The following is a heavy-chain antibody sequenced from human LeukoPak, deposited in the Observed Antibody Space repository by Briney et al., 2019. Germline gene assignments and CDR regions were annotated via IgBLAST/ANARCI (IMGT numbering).Heavy chain of an antibody. CDR2: LSGSGANT. CDR3: ATEKGDSPDY. CDR1: GFSFGSYA. V-gene: IGHV3-23*01. D-gene: IGHD2-21*01. J-gene: IGHJ4*02. Sequence: GGSLRLSCAASGFSFGSYAMAWVRQAPGKGLEWVSGLSGSGANTYYADSVKGRFTISRDNPKNTLYLQMNSLRAEDTAVYYCATEKGDSPDYWGQGTLVTVSS.